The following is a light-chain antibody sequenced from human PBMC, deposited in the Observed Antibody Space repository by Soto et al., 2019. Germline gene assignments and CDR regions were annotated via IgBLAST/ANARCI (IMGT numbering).Light chain of an antibody. CDR2: VGTGGIVG. CDR3: GADHGSGSNFVYV. J-gene: IGLJ1*01. Sequence: QLVLTQPPSASASLGASVTLTCTLSSGYSNYKVDWYQQRPGKGPRFVMRVGTGGIVGSKGDGIPDRFSVLGSGLNRYLTIKNILEEDESDYHCGADHGSGSNFVYVFGTGTKVTVL. V-gene: IGLV9-49*01. CDR1: SGYSNYK.